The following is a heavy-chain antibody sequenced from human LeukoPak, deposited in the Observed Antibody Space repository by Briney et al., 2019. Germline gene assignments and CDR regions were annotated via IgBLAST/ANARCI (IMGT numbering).Heavy chain of an antibody. Sequence: PGGSLRLSCAASGFSFGGYAMNWVRQAPGKGLEWVSSILGSGSSIYYADSVKGRFTISRDNSKSTLYLQMNSLRAEDTAIYYCAKRYCGGTSCPSPFYFFDYWGQGALVTVSS. D-gene: IGHD2-2*01. J-gene: IGHJ4*02. CDR3: AKRYCGGTSCPSPFYFFDY. CDR1: GFSFGGYA. CDR2: ILGSGSSI. V-gene: IGHV3-23*01.